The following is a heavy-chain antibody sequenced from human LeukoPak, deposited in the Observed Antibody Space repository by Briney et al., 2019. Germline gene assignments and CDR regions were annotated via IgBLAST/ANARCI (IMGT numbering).Heavy chain of an antibody. Sequence: KPSETLSLTCTVSGGSISSYYWGWIRQPPGKGLEGIGSIYYIGSTYYNPSLKSRVTISVDTSKTQFSLRLSSVTAADTAVYYCARTYTFFGVVHDYWGQGTLVTVSS. V-gene: IGHV4-39*07. D-gene: IGHD3-3*01. CDR2: IYYIGST. CDR3: ARTYTFFGVVHDY. CDR1: GGSISSYY. J-gene: IGHJ4*02.